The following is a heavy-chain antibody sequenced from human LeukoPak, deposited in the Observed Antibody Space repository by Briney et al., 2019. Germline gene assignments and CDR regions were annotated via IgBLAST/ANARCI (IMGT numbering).Heavy chain of an antibody. CDR2: ISSSSSYI. J-gene: IGHJ3*02. CDR1: GFTFSSYS. Sequence: GGSLRLSCAASGFTFSSYSMNWVRQAPGKGLEWVSSISSSSSYIYYADSVKGRFTISRDNAKNSLYLQMNSLRAEDTAVYYCARGDYGGDAFDIWGQGTMVTVSS. D-gene: IGHD4-17*01. CDR3: ARGDYGGDAFDI. V-gene: IGHV3-21*01.